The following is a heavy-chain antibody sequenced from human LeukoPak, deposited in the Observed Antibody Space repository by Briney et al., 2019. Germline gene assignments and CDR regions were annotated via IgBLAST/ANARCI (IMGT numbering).Heavy chain of an antibody. Sequence: GRSLRLSCAASGFTFSNFGMRWVRQAPGKGLEWVAGIWYDRVNKYYADSVKGRFTVSRDNSKNTLYLQMNSLRAEDTAVYYCAKSPYYYDSSGYAFYYYMDVWGKGTTVTVSS. CDR1: GFTFSNFG. CDR3: AKSPYYYDSSGYAFYYYMDV. J-gene: IGHJ6*03. CDR2: IWYDRVNK. V-gene: IGHV3-33*06. D-gene: IGHD3-22*01.